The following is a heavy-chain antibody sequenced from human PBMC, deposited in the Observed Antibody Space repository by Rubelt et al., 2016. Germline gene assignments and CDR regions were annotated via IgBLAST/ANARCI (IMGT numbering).Heavy chain of an antibody. CDR1: GFTFSSYA. CDR3: ARATLLGYCSGGSCSRAFDI. Sequence: RSLRLSCAASGFTFSSYAMHWVRQAPGKGLEWLAVISYDGSNKYYADSVKGRFTISRDNSKNTLYLQMNSLRAEDTAVYYCARATLLGYCSGGSCSRAFDIWGQGTMVTVSS. D-gene: IGHD2-15*01. J-gene: IGHJ3*02. V-gene: IGHV3-30*04. CDR2: ISYDGSNK.